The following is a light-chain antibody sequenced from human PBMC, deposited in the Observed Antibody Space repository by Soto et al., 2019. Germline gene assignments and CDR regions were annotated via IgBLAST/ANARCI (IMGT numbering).Light chain of an antibody. V-gene: IGLV2-14*01. Sequence: QSALTQPASVSGSPGQSITISCTGTSSDVGGHNYVSWYQQHPGKAPKLMIYVVSNRPSGVSNRFPGSKSGNTASLTISGLQAEDEADYYCSSYTSSNTLVFGGGTKVTVL. CDR2: VVS. CDR1: SSDVGGHNY. J-gene: IGLJ2*01. CDR3: SSYTSSNTLV.